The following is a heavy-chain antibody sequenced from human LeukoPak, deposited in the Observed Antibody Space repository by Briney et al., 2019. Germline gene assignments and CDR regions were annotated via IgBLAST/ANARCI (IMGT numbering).Heavy chain of an antibody. Sequence: KPSETLSLTCTVSGGSISSYYWSWIRQPPGKGLEWIGYIYYSGSTNYNPSLKSRVTISVDTSKNQFSLKLSSVTAADTAVYYCARMTNWGQGTLVTVSS. V-gene: IGHV4-59*01. CDR1: GGSISSYY. CDR3: ARMTN. J-gene: IGHJ4*02. CDR2: IYYSGST.